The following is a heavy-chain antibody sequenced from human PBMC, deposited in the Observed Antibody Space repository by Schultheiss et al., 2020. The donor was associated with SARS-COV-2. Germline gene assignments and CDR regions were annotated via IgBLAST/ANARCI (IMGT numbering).Heavy chain of an antibody. V-gene: IGHV4-59*01. CDR2: IYYSGST. CDR3: ARVSYYGSGSYGYYYYMDV. J-gene: IGHJ6*03. D-gene: IGHD3-10*01. Sequence: SQTLSLTCPVSGGSISSYYWSWIRQPPGKGLEWIGSIYYSGSTYYNPSLKSRVTISVDTSKNQFSLKLSSVTAADTAVYYCARVSYYGSGSYGYYYYMDVWGKGTTGTRLL. CDR1: GGSISSYY.